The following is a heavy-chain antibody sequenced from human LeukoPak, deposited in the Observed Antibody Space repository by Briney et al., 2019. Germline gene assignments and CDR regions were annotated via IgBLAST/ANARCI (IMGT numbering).Heavy chain of an antibody. Sequence: PGGSLRLSCAASGFTFSSYAMHWVRQAPGKGLEWVAVISYDGSNKYYADSVKGRFTISRDNSKNTLYLQMNSLRAEDTAVYYCASETTVIVYWGQGTLVTVSP. V-gene: IGHV3-30-3*01. CDR3: ASETTVIVY. CDR1: GFTFSSYA. CDR2: ISYDGSNK. D-gene: IGHD4-17*01. J-gene: IGHJ4*02.